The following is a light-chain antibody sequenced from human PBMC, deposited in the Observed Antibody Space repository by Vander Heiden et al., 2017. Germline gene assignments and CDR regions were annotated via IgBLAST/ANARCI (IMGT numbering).Light chain of an antibody. V-gene: IGKV1-39*01. CDR3: QQSYSTPLT. CDR2: AAS. CDR1: QSISSY. J-gene: IGKJ4*01. Sequence: DIQMTQSPSSLSASVGDRVTITCRASQSISSYLNWYQQKPGKAPKLLIDAASSLQSGVPSRFSGSGSGKDFTLTISSLQPEDFATYYCQQSYSTPLTFGGGTKVEIK.